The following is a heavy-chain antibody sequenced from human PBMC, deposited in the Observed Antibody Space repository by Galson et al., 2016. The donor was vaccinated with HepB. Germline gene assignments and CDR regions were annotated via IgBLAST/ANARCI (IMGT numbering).Heavy chain of an antibody. CDR1: GFTSSSDA. CDR2: IISTGDIT. J-gene: IGHJ4*02. V-gene: IGHV3-23*01. Sequence: SLRLSCAGSGFTSSSDAMSWVRQAPGKGLEWVSSIISTGDITHYTDSVKGRFTISRDNSKNNLYLQMNSLTAADTAVFYCAKARTLSSDYFDYWGQGTLVTVSS. CDR3: AKARTLSSDYFDY.